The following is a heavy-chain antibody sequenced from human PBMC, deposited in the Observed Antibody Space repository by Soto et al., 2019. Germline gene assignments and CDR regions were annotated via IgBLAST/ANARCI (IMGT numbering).Heavy chain of an antibody. CDR3: ARTSRSGWKPLDP. Sequence: ASVKVSCKASGYTFTSYYMHWVRQAPGQGLEWMGIINPSGGSTSYAQKFQGRVTMTRDTSTSTVYMELSSLRSEDTAVYYGARTSRSGWKPLDPRGQGTLVTVSS. V-gene: IGHV1-46*01. CDR2: INPSGGST. CDR1: GYTFTSYY. D-gene: IGHD6-19*01. J-gene: IGHJ5*02.